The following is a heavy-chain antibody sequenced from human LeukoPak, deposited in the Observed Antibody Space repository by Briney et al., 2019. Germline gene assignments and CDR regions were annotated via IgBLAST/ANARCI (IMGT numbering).Heavy chain of an antibody. V-gene: IGHV4-39*01. D-gene: IGHD2-2*01. Sequence: SETLSLTCTVSGGFISSSSYYWGWIRQPRGKGLEWIGSIYYSGSTYYNPSLKSRVTISVDTSKNQFSLKLSSVTASDTAVYYCASNPAAISDAFDIWGQGTMVTVSS. CDR3: ASNPAAISDAFDI. CDR1: GGFISSSSYY. J-gene: IGHJ3*02. CDR2: IYYSGST.